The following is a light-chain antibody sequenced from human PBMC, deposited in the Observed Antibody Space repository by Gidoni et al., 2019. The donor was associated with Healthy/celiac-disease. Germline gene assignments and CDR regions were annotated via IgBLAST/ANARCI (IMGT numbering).Light chain of an antibody. V-gene: IGKV3-11*01. J-gene: IGKJ4*01. CDR2: GAS. CDR3: QQRSNWPLT. CDR1: QSVSSY. Sequence: EIVLTQSPATLSLSPGERATLSCRASQSVSSYLAWSQQKPGQAPRLLIYGASNRATGIPARFSGSGSGTDFTLTISSLEPEDFAVYYCQQRSNWPLTFGGGTKVEIK.